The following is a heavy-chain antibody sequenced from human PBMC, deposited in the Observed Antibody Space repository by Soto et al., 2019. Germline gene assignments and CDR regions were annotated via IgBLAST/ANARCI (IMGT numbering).Heavy chain of an antibody. J-gene: IGHJ4*02. CDR2: ISYDGSNK. V-gene: IGHV3-30*03. CDR3: VAGQYCFDY. Sequence: QVQLVESGGGVVQPGRSLRLSCAASGFPFTTYGMHWVREGPGKGLEWVAVISYDGSNKYYADSVKGRFTISRDNSKNTLYLQMNSLRPEDTALYYCVAGQYCFDYRGQGTLVTVSS. CDR1: GFPFTTYG.